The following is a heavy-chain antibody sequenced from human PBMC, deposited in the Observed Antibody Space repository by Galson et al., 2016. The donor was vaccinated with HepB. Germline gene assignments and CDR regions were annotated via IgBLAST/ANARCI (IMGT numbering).Heavy chain of an antibody. V-gene: IGHV2-5*01. CDR1: GFSLSSRRMG. CDR2: IYWNDEK. CDR3: AHGYRRLGATPFDA. Sequence: PALVKPTQTLTLTCTFSGFSLSSRRMGVGWIRQSPGKALEWLAVIYWNDEKHYSPSLESRVTIIRDTSKNQVVLTLTNMAPVDTATYYGAHGYRRLGATPFDAWGQGALVTVSS. D-gene: IGHD1-26*01. J-gene: IGHJ4*02.